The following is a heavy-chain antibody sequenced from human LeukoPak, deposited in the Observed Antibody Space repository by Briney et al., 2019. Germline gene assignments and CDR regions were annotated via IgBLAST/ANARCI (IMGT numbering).Heavy chain of an antibody. Sequence: PGESLRLSCAASGFTFSNYGMHWVRQAPGKGLEWVAVISYDGSNEYYADSVKGRFTISRDTSRNTLYLQMNSLRAEDTALYYCARKFLTGRLIDYWGPGTLVTVSS. CDR3: ARKFLTGRLIDY. CDR1: GFTFSNYG. V-gene: IGHV3-30*03. D-gene: IGHD7-27*01. CDR2: ISYDGSNE. J-gene: IGHJ4*02.